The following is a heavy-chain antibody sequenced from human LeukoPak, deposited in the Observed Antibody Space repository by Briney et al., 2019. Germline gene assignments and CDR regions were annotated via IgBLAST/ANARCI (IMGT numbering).Heavy chain of an antibody. CDR1: GYTFTSYG. CDR3: ARVKYDYDSSRFDP. Sequence: GASVKVSCKASGYTFTSYGISWLRQAPGQGLEWMGWISAYNGNTNYAQKLQGRVTMTTDTSTSTAYMELRSLRSDDTAVYYCARVKYDYDSSRFDPWGQGTLVTVSS. J-gene: IGHJ5*02. CDR2: ISAYNGNT. D-gene: IGHD3-22*01. V-gene: IGHV1-18*01.